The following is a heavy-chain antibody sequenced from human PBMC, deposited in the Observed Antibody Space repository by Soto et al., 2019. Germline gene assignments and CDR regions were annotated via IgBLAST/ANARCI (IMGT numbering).Heavy chain of an antibody. CDR2: IWYDGSNK. J-gene: IGHJ3*02. D-gene: IGHD1-26*01. V-gene: IGHV3-33*06. CDR1: GFTFSSYG. CDR3: AKGFRWEHDAFDI. Sequence: QVQLVESGGGVVQPGRSLRLSCAASGFTFSSYGMHWVRQAPGKGLEWVAVIWYDGSNKYYADSVKGRFTISRDNSKNTLYLQMNSLRAEDTAVYYCAKGFRWEHDAFDIWGQGTMVTVSS.